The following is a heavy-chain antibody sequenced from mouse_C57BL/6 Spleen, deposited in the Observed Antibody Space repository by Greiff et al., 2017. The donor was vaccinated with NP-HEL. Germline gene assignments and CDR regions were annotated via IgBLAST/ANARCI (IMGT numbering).Heavy chain of an antibody. J-gene: IGHJ1*03. CDR1: GFTFSSYA. V-gene: IGHV5-4*03. Sequence: EVKLVESGGGLVKPGGSLKLSCAASGFTFSSYAMSWVRQTPEKRLEWVATISDGGSYTYYPDNVKGRFTISRDNAKNNLYLQMSHLKSEDTAMYYCARPPYDYDGYWYFDVWGTGTTVTVSS. D-gene: IGHD2-4*01. CDR2: ISDGGSYT. CDR3: ARPPYDYDGYWYFDV.